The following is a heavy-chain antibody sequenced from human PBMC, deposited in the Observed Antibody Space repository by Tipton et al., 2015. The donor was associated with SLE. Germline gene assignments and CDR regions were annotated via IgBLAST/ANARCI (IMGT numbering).Heavy chain of an antibody. Sequence: LRLSCSVSGGSINVYYWSWVRQPPGKGLEWIGYVSYSGSTNYNPSLQSRVTISVDTSKNQFSLKLSSVTAADTAVYYCARHGNQDYWGQGTLVTVSS. CDR1: GGSINVYY. D-gene: IGHD4-23*01. V-gene: IGHV4-59*08. CDR2: VSYSGST. CDR3: ARHGNQDY. J-gene: IGHJ4*02.